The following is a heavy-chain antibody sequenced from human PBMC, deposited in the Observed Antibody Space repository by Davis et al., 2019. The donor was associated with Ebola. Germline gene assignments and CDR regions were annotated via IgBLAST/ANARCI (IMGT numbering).Heavy chain of an antibody. V-gene: IGHV1-18*04. CDR2: ISAYNGNT. Sequence: ASVKVSCKASGYTFTSYYMHWVRQAPGQGLEWMGWISAYNGNTNYAQKLQGRVTMTTDTSTSTAYMELRSLRSDDTAVYYCARRGYSYELDYWGQGTLVTVSS. D-gene: IGHD5-18*01. CDR1: GYTFTSYY. CDR3: ARRGYSYELDY. J-gene: IGHJ4*02.